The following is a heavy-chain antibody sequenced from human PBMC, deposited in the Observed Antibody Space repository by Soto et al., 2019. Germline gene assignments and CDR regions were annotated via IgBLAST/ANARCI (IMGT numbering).Heavy chain of an antibody. Sequence: QVQLQESGPGLVKPSETLSLTCTSSVGPMNNYYCSWFRQPRGQGLEWIGYMGYNGFTRYNPSLRSRAARSLDTAKNQFPLNLSSVTAADSALYYCARQGFGELHGLGDVWGQGITVTVSS. CDR1: VGPMNNYY. J-gene: IGHJ6*02. D-gene: IGHD3-10*01. V-gene: IGHV4-59*08. CDR2: MGYNGFT. CDR3: ARQGFGELHGLGDV.